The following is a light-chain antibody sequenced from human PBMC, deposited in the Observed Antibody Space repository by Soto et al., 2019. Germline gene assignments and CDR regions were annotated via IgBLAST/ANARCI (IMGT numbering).Light chain of an antibody. J-gene: IGKJ1*01. CDR1: QSINNC. CDR3: QESYRGLWGT. CDR2: GAS. Sequence: DFQMTQSPSSLSASVGDRVTITCRTSQSINNCLNWYQQKPGKAPKLLIYGASSLQGGVPLRFSGSGSVTDFTLTISSLQPEEFATYECQESYRGLWGTCGQGTKVEIQ. V-gene: IGKV1-39*01.